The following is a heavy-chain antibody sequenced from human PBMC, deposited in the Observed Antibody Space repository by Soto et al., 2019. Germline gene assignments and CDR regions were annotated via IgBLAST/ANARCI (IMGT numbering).Heavy chain of an antibody. D-gene: IGHD6-6*01. J-gene: IGHJ4*02. CDR3: ARWYSSSSGFDY. Sequence: PGESLKISCQCSGYSITSYWISWVRQMPGKGLEWMGRIDPSDSYTNYSPSFQGHVTISADKSISTAYLQWSSLKASDTAMYYCARWYSSSSGFDYWGQGTLVTLSS. CDR2: IDPSDSYT. V-gene: IGHV5-10-1*01. CDR1: GYSITSYW.